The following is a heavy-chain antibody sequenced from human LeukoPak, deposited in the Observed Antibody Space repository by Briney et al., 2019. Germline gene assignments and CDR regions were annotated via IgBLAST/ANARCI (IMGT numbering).Heavy chain of an antibody. CDR1: GFTFSTYD. D-gene: IGHD6-6*01. J-gene: IGHJ4*02. Sequence: GGSLRLSCAASGFTFSTYDMHWVRQAPGKGLEWVAFIRYDGRNEYYADSVKGRFTISRDNPKNTLYLQMNSLRPEDTAVYYCAKKHSGSSFYFEYWGQGTRVTVSS. V-gene: IGHV3-30*02. CDR3: AKKHSGSSFYFEY. CDR2: IRYDGRNE.